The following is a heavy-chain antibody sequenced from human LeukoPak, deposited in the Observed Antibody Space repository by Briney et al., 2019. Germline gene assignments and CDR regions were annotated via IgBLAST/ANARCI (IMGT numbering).Heavy chain of an antibody. J-gene: IGHJ4*02. CDR1: GYSFTNYW. D-gene: IGHD4-17*01. CDR2: IYPGDSDT. V-gene: IGHV5-51*01. CDR3: ARRAPFVGDYVFDY. Sequence: KLGESLKISCKGSGYSFTNYWIGWVRQMPGKGLEWMGIIYPGDSDTRYSPSFQGQVTISADKSISTAYLQWSSLKASDTAMYYCARRAPFVGDYVFDYWGQGTLVTVSS.